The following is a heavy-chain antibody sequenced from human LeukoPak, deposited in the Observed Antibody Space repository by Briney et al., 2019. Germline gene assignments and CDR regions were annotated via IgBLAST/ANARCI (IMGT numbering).Heavy chain of an antibody. Sequence: PGGSLRLSCEASGFTFSSYEMNWFRQAPGKGLEWVSYVSKSGGTMKNADSVKGRFTVSRDNAKNSLYLQMNSLTAEDTAVYYCATAVIRGGGTMVTVSS. V-gene: IGHV3-48*03. CDR3: ATAVI. J-gene: IGHJ3*02. CDR1: GFTFSSYE. CDR2: VSKSGGTM.